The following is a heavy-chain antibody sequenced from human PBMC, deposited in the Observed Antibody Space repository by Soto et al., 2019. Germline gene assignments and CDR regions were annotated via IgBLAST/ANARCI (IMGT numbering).Heavy chain of an antibody. J-gene: IGHJ4*02. CDR3: AKDIGEFSYYDSSGYYYAYYFDY. Sequence: EVQLLESGGGLVQPGRSLRLSCAASGFTFDDYAMHWVRQAPGKGLEWVSGISWNSGSIGYADSVKGRFTISRDNAKNSLYLQMNSLRAEDTALYYCAKDIGEFSYYDSSGYYYAYYFDYWGQGTLVTVSS. CDR1: GFTFDDYA. CDR2: ISWNSGSI. D-gene: IGHD3-22*01. V-gene: IGHV3-9*01.